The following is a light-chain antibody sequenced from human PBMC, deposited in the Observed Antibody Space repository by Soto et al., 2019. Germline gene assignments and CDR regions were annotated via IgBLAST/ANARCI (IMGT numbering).Light chain of an antibody. CDR2: GAS. V-gene: IGKV3-20*01. Sequence: VWTQSQGTMSLSTGERATLSCTASQSVSSNYLAWYQQKPGQAPRLLIYGASSWATGIPDRYSGSGSGTDFTVTISRLEPEDCAVYYCHQYGSSPYTFGKGTKLEIK. CDR3: HQYGSSPYT. J-gene: IGKJ2*01. CDR1: QSVSSNY.